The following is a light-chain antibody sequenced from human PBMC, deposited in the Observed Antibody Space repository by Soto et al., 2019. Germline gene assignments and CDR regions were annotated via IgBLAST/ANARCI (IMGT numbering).Light chain of an antibody. J-gene: IGLJ2*01. Sequence: QSALTQPASVSGSPGQSITISCTGTSSDVGGFNYVSWYQQYPVKAPKLMIYDVSNRPSGVSNRFSGSKSGNTASLTISGLQAEDEADYYCSSYTSSSTLVFGGGTKVTVL. V-gene: IGLV2-14*01. CDR2: DVS. CDR3: SSYTSSSTLV. CDR1: SSDVGGFNY.